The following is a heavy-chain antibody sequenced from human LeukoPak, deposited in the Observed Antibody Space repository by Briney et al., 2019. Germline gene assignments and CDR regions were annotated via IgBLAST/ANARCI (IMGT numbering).Heavy chain of an antibody. CDR1: GGSISSYY. CDR2: IYTSGST. J-gene: IGHJ1*01. D-gene: IGHD3-22*01. Sequence: SETLSLTCTVSGGSISSYYWSWIRQPAGKGLEWIGRIYTSGSTNYNPSLKSRVTMSVDTSKNQFSLKLSSVTAADTAVYYCASNYYYDRSGYYSEYFQHWGQGTLVTVSS. V-gene: IGHV4-4*07. CDR3: ASNYYYDRSGYYSEYFQH.